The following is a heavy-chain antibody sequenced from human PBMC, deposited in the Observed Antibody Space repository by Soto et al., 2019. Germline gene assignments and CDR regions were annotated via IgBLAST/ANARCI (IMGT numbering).Heavy chain of an antibody. CDR3: TRRYSWNDNYFDP. V-gene: IGHV4-39*01. Sequence: PSVTLSLPCPVSGASIRVNSCYCTCIRHTPGKGLEWLESSYYSRTTYSKPSLKSRATISVDTSKNQFSLRLTSETAADTAIYYCTRRYSWNDNYFDPWGRGA. D-gene: IGHD5-12*01. CDR2: SYYSRTT. J-gene: IGHJ5*02. CDR1: GASIRVNSCY.